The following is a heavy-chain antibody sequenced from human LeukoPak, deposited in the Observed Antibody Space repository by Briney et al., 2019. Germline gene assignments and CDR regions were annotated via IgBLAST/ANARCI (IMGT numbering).Heavy chain of an antibody. Sequence: PGGSLRLSCAASGFTFSSYAMHWVRQAPGKGLEWVAVISYDGSNKYYADSVKGRFTISRDNSKNTLYLQMNSLRAEDTAVYYCARDILYDFWSGSSDYWGQGTLVTVSS. J-gene: IGHJ4*02. D-gene: IGHD3-3*01. V-gene: IGHV3-30-3*01. CDR1: GFTFSSYA. CDR3: ARDILYDFWSGSSDY. CDR2: ISYDGSNK.